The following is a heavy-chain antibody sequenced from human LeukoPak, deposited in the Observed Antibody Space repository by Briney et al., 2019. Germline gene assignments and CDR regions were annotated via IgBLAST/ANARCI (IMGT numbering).Heavy chain of an antibody. J-gene: IGHJ6*02. CDR2: ISSSSSYI. D-gene: IGHD3-10*01. CDR3: ARGTHGSGPMDV. CDR1: GFTFSSYA. V-gene: IGHV3-21*01. Sequence: GGSLRLSCAASGFTFSSYAMSWARQAPGKGLEWVSSISSSSSYIYYADSVKGRFTISRDNAKNSLYLQMNSLRAEDTAVYYCARGTHGSGPMDVWGQGTTVTVSS.